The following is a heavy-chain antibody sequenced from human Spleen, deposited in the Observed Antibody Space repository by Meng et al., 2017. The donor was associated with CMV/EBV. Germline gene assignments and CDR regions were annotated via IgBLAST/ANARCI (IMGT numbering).Heavy chain of an antibody. CDR1: GFTFSSYS. V-gene: IGHV3-21*01. CDR2: ISSSSSYI. D-gene: IGHD4-11*01. J-gene: IGHJ4*02. CDR3: ANLGATATFDY. Sequence: GESLKISCAASGFTFSSYSMNWVRQAPGKGLEWVSSISSSSSYIYYADSVKGRFTISRDNAQNSLYLQMNSLRADDSAVYFCANLGATATFDYWGQGTLVTVSS.